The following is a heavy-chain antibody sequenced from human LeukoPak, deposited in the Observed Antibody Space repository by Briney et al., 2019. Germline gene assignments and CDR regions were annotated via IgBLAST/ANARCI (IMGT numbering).Heavy chain of an antibody. Sequence: GESLKISCKGSGYSFTSYWIGWVRQMPGKGLEWMGIIYPGDSDTGYSPSFQGQVTISADKSISTAYLQWSSLKASDTAMYYCARRLGSAAIRGYFDYWGQGTLVTVSS. D-gene: IGHD2-2*01. CDR1: GYSFTSYW. J-gene: IGHJ4*02. V-gene: IGHV5-51*01. CDR3: ARRLGSAAIRGYFDY. CDR2: IYPGDSDT.